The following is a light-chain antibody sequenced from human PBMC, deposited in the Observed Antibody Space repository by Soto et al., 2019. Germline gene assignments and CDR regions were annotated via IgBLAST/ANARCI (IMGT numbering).Light chain of an antibody. Sequence: EIVLTQSPGTLSLSPGERATLSCRSSHIVSSSYLAWYQQKPGQAPRLLIYGASSRATGIPDRFSGSGSGTDFTLNISRLEPEDFAVYYCQQYGSSPGTFGQGTKVDIK. CDR3: QQYGSSPGT. CDR2: GAS. CDR1: HIVSSSY. V-gene: IGKV3-20*01. J-gene: IGKJ1*01.